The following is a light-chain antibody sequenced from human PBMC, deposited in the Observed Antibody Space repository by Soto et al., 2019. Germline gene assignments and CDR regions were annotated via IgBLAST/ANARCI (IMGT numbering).Light chain of an antibody. CDR3: AAWDDSLSGLV. Sequence: SVLTQPPSASGTPGQRVTISCSGSSSNIGSNYVYWYHQLPGTAPKLVIYRNNQRPSGVPDRISGYKSGTSAALAISGLRSEDEAEYYCAAWDDSLSGLVFGRGTKLTVL. V-gene: IGLV1-47*01. CDR1: SSNIGSNY. CDR2: RNN. J-gene: IGLJ2*01.